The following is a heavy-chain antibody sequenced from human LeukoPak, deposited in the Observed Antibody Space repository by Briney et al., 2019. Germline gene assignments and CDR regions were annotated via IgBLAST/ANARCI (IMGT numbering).Heavy chain of an antibody. J-gene: IGHJ4*02. CDR3: ARAGSYAFEY. Sequence: GESLKISCKGSGYSFTTYWIGWVRQMPGKGLEWMGIIYPGDSDIRYNPSFQGQVTISVDKSISTAYLQWSSPKASDTAMYYCARAGSYAFEYWGQGTLVTVSS. CDR1: GYSFTTYW. D-gene: IGHD5-18*01. CDR2: IYPGDSDI. V-gene: IGHV5-51*01.